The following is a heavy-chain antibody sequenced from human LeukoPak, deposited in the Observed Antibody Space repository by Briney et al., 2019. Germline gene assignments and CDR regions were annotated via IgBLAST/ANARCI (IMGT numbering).Heavy chain of an antibody. CDR3: ARGGCTNGVCPIDY. D-gene: IGHD2-8*01. Sequence: ASVKVSCRASGYTFTGYYMHWVRQAPGQGLEWMGWINPNSGGTNYAQKFQGRVTMTRDTSISTAYMELSRLRSDDTAVYYCARGGCTNGVCPIDYWGQGTLVTVSS. CDR1: GYTFTGYY. J-gene: IGHJ4*02. V-gene: IGHV1-2*02. CDR2: INPNSGGT.